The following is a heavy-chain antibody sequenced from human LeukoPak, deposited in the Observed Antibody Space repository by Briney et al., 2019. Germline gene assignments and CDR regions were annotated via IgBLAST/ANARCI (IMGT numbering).Heavy chain of an antibody. CDR3: ARDSALRCSSTSCYFDY. D-gene: IGHD2-2*01. CDR2: ITPNLAIT. Sequence: ASVKVSCKASGGTFSSYSISWVRQAPGQGPEWLGRITPNLAITDYAQKFRGRVTLTADKSTSTVYMELGSLTSEDTAACYCARDSALRCSSTSCYFDYWGQGTLVTVSS. CDR1: GGTFSSYS. V-gene: IGHV1-69*04. J-gene: IGHJ4*02.